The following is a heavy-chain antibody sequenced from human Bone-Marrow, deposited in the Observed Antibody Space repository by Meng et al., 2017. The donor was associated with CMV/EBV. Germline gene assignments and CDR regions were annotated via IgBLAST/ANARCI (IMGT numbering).Heavy chain of an antibody. V-gene: IGHV3-30*02. CDR3: ARAMGPVIVPAAIDY. CDR1: GFTFSSYG. J-gene: IGHJ4*02. D-gene: IGHD2-2*01. Sequence: GGSLRLSCAASGFTFSSYGMHWVRQAPGKGLEWVAFIRYDGSNKYYADSVKGRFTISRDNSKNTLYLQMNSLRAEDTAVYYCARAMGPVIVPAAIDYWGQGTLVTVSS. CDR2: IRYDGSNK.